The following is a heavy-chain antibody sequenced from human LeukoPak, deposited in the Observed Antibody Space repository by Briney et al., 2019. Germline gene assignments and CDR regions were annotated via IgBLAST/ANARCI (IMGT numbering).Heavy chain of an antibody. CDR1: GGSVSSGSYY. CDR2: IYYTGST. Sequence: PSETLSLTCTVSGGSVSSGSYYWGWIRQPPGKGLEWIGYIYYTGSTNYNPSLKSRVTISVDTSKNQFSLKLSSVTAADTAVYYCARGRKFWGYCTGGVCYIEHGYFDYWGQGTLVTASS. CDR3: ARGRKFWGYCTGGVCYIEHGYFDY. V-gene: IGHV4-61*01. J-gene: IGHJ4*02. D-gene: IGHD2-8*02.